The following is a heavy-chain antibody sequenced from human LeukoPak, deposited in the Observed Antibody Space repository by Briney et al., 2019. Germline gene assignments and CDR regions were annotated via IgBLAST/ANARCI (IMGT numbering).Heavy chain of an antibody. D-gene: IGHD6-13*01. V-gene: IGHV1-69*01. CDR2: IIPIFGTA. CDR3: ARGTLSWDHYYYYGMDV. Sequence: SVKVSCKASGGTFSSYAISWVRQAPGQGLEWMGGIIPIFGTANYAQKFQGRVTITADESTSTAYMELSSLRSEDTAVYYCARGTLSWDHYYYYGMDVWGKGTTVTVSS. J-gene: IGHJ6*04. CDR1: GGTFSSYA.